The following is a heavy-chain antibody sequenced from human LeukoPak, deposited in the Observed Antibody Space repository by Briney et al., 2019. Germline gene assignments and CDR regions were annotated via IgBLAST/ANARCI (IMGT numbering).Heavy chain of an antibody. CDR3: ARDARNGYSSSWPDY. CDR2: INPNSGGT. Sequence: ASVKVSCKASGYTFTGYYMHWVRQAPGQGLEWMGWINPNSGGTNYAQKFQGRVTMTRDTSISTAYMELSRLRSDDTAVYYCARDARNGYSSSWPDYWGQGTLVTVSS. D-gene: IGHD6-13*01. CDR1: GYTFTGYY. J-gene: IGHJ4*02. V-gene: IGHV1-2*02.